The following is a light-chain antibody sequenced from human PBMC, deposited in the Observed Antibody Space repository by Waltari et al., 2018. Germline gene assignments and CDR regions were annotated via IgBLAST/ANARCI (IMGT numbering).Light chain of an antibody. CDR1: SPNIGSNY. V-gene: IGLV1-47*01. J-gene: IGLJ3*02. CDR3: AAWDDSLSVWV. CDR2: RNN. Sequence: QSVLPQPPSASGTPGQSVTISCSGSSPNIGSNYLYWYQQLPGTAPKLLIFRNNQRPSGVPDRFTGSKSGTSASLAISGLRPEDEADYYCAAWDDSLSVWVFGGGTELTVL.